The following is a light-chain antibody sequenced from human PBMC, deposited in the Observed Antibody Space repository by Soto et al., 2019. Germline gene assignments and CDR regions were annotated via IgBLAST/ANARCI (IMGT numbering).Light chain of an antibody. CDR2: SSI. CDR3: QSYDSNNVV. CDR1: SSNIGSNT. V-gene: IGLV1-44*01. J-gene: IGLJ2*01. Sequence: QSVLTQPPSASGTAGQRVTISCSGSSSNIGSNTVNWHQQFPGTAPKLLIYSSILRPSGVPDRFSGSKSGTSASLAISGLQSEDEADYYCQSYDSNNVVFGGGTKLTVL.